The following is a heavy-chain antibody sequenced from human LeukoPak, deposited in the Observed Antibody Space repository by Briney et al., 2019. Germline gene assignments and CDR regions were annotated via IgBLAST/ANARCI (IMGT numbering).Heavy chain of an antibody. CDR3: ATRSVGVDSSGYPFDY. V-gene: IGHV1-24*01. D-gene: IGHD3-22*01. J-gene: IGHJ4*02. CDR1: GYTLTELS. Sequence: ASVKVSCKVSGYTLTELSMHWVRQAPGKGLEWMGGFDPEDGETIYAQKFQGRVTMTEDTSTDTAYMELSSLRSEDTAVYYCATRSVGVDSSGYPFDYWGQRTLVTVSS. CDR2: FDPEDGET.